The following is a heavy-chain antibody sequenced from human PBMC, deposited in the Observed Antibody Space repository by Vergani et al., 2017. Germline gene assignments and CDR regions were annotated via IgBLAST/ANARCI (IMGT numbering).Heavy chain of an antibody. D-gene: IGHD3-3*01. V-gene: IGHV1-46*01. J-gene: IGHJ6*03. CDR1: GYTFTSYY. CDR2: ISAYNGNT. CDR3: ARGFFYYYMDV. Sequence: QVQLVQSGAEVKKPGASVKVSCKASGYTFTSYYMHWVRQAPGQGLEWMGWISAYNGNTNYAQKFQGRVTMTRDTSTSTVYMELSSLRSEDTAVYYCARGFFYYYMDVWGKGTTVTVSS.